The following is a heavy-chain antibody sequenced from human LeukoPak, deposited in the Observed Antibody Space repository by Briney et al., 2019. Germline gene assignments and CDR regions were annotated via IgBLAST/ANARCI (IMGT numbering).Heavy chain of an antibody. CDR1: GGSISSSSYY. D-gene: IGHD5-18*01. J-gene: IGHJ4*02. Sequence: PSETLSLTCTVSGGSISSSSYYWSWIRQPPGKGLEWIGYIYYSGSTNYNPSLKSRVTISVDTSKNQFSLKLSSVTAADTAVYYCARAMDTAMVFDYWGQGTLVTVSS. CDR3: ARAMDTAMVFDY. V-gene: IGHV4-61*01. CDR2: IYYSGST.